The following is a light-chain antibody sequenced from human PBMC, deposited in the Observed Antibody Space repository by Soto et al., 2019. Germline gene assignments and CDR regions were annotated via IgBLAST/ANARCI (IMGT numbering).Light chain of an antibody. CDR1: SSDLGGYNY. Sequence: QSALTQPASVSGSPGQSITISCTGTSSDLGGYNYVSWYQQHPGKAPKLMIYDVTNRPSGVSDRFSGSKSGNTASLTISGLQAEDEADYYCISYTSSSTVVFGGGTQLTVL. CDR3: ISYTSSSTVV. V-gene: IGLV2-14*01. J-gene: IGLJ2*01. CDR2: DVT.